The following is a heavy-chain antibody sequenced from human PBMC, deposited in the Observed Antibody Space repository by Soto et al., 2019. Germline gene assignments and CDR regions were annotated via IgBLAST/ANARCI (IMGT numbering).Heavy chain of an antibody. CDR1: GGSISISDYY. Sequence: PSETLSLTCTLSGGSISISDYYWGWIRQPPGRGLEWIGSIYYSGHTYFNESLRSRASMSIDTSKHQFSLTLRSMTAADTAMYFCAGNRGISAAGTQGRFDPWGQGTLVTVSS. V-gene: IGHV4-39*01. J-gene: IGHJ5*02. CDR2: IYYSGHT. CDR3: AGNRGISAAGTQGRFDP. D-gene: IGHD6-13*01.